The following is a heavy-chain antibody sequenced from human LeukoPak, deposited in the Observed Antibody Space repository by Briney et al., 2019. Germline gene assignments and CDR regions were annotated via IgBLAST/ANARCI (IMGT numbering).Heavy chain of an antibody. CDR2: IYNRGTT. CDR1: GGSISSHF. D-gene: IGHD6-19*01. V-gene: IGHV4-59*11. J-gene: IGHJ4*02. Sequence: SETLSLTCTVSGGSISSHFWSWMRQPPGKGLEWIGNIYNRGTTNYNPSLNSRVTMSVDTSKNQLSLQLTSVTAADTAVYYCTKATQWLAFGYWGRGTLVTVSS. CDR3: TKATQWLAFGY.